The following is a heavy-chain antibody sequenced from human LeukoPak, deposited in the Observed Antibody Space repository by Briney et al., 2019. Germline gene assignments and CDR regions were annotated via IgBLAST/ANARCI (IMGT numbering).Heavy chain of an antibody. D-gene: IGHD3-3*01. CDR1: GFTFSSYW. CDR2: ISSEGSSI. Sequence: GSLRLSCAASGFTFSSYWMHWVRQAPGKGLVWVSRISSEGSSISYADSVKGRFTISRDNAKNTLYLQMNSLRAEDTAVYYCARDVQIVFGVGLDSFDIWGQGTMVTVSS. V-gene: IGHV3-74*01. J-gene: IGHJ3*02. CDR3: ARDVQIVFGVGLDSFDI.